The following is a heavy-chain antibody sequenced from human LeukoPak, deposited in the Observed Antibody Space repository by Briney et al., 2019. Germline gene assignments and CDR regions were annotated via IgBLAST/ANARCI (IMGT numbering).Heavy chain of an antibody. D-gene: IGHD3-16*01. CDR2: ISRGGSTI. CDR1: GFTFSDYY. V-gene: IGHV3-11*01. CDR3: ARDFTYTGYFDP. J-gene: IGHJ5*02. Sequence: GGSLRLSCAASGFTFSDYYMSWIRQAPGKGLEWVSYISRGGSTIYYADSVKGRFTSSRDNAKNSLYLQMNSLRAEDTAVYYCARDFTYTGYFDPWGQGTLVTVSS.